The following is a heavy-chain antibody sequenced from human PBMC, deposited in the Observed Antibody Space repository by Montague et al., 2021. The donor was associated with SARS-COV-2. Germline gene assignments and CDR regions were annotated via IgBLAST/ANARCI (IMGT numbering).Heavy chain of an antibody. CDR2: IYDSGST. D-gene: IGHD5-12*01. CDR1: GGSISSSNYY. V-gene: IGHV4-39*02. CDR3: ARRGRKLLPVATTIGGFDI. Sequence: SETLSLTCTVSGGSISSSNYYWDWIRQPPGKGLEWIGSIYDSGSTYYXPSLKSRVTISADTSKNHFSLKMSSVTAADTAVYYCARRGRKLLPVATTIGGFDIWGQGKLVTVSS. J-gene: IGHJ3*02.